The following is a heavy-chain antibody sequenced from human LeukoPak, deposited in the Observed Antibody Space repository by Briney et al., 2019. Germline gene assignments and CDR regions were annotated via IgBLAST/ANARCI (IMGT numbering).Heavy chain of an antibody. J-gene: IGHJ4*02. Sequence: GGSLRLSCAASGFTFSTYSVNWVRQAPGKGLEWVSSITSSSASIYFADSVKGRFTISRDNAKNSLYLQMNSLRAEDTAVYYCARVGLNYYDRRFDYWGQGTLVTVSS. D-gene: IGHD3-22*01. CDR1: GFTFSTYS. CDR2: ITSSSASI. V-gene: IGHV3-21*01. CDR3: ARVGLNYYDRRFDY.